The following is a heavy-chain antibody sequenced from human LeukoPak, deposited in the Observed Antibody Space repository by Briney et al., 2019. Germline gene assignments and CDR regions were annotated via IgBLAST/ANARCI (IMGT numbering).Heavy chain of an antibody. CDR2: ISSTGSTI. CDR1: GFTFSDYY. V-gene: IGHV3-11*04. CDR3: ARERPEYYDFWSGYSDY. D-gene: IGHD3-3*01. J-gene: IGHJ4*02. Sequence: GGSLRLSCAASGFTFSDYYMSWIRQAPGKGLEWVSYISSTGSTIYYADSVRGRFTISRDNAKNSLYLQMNSLRAEDTAVYYCARERPEYYDFWSGYSDYWGQGTLVTVSS.